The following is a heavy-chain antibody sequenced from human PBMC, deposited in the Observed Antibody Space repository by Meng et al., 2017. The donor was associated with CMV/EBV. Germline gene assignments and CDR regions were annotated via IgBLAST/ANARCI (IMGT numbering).Heavy chain of an antibody. Sequence: GGPLRLSCAASGFTFSSYSMNWVRQAPGKGLEWVSSISSSSSYIYYADSVKGRFTISRDNAKNPLYLQMNSLRAEDTAVYYCARDLGPGSMGSGSLDYWGQGTLVTVSS. J-gene: IGHJ4*02. V-gene: IGHV3-21*01. CDR2: ISSSSSYI. CDR1: GFTFSSYS. CDR3: ARDLGPGSMGSGSLDY. D-gene: IGHD3-22*01.